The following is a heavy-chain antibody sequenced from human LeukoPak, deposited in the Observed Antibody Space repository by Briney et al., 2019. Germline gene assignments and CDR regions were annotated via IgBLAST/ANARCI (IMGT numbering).Heavy chain of an antibody. CDR1: GDSVSSNSAA. Sequence: SQTLSLTCAISGDSVSSNSAAWNWFRQSPSRGLEWLGRTYYRSKWYNDYAVSVKSRITINPATSRNQFSLHLNSVTPEDTAVDYCARADRSRAEVIDYWGQGSLVTVSS. D-gene: IGHD4-23*01. CDR2: TYYRSKWYN. V-gene: IGHV6-1*01. CDR3: ARADRSRAEVIDY. J-gene: IGHJ4*02.